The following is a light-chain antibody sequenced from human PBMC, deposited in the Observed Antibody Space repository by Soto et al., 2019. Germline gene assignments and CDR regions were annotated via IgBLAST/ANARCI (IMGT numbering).Light chain of an antibody. V-gene: IGKV3D-15*01. J-gene: IGKJ2*01. CDR1: QSVSNS. CDR2: DAS. CDR3: QQYKTWPPLYT. Sequence: EIVMTQSPATLSVSPGERATLSCRASQSVSNSLAWYQQKPGQAPRLLIYDASTRATGIPARFSGSGSGTEFTLTITSLQSEDSAIYSCQQYKTWPPLYTFGQGTKLEIK.